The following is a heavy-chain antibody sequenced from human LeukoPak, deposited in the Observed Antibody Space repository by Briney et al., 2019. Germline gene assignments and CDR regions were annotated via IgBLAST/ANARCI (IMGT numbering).Heavy chain of an antibody. J-gene: IGHJ4*02. D-gene: IGHD6-19*01. V-gene: IGHV1-2*02. CDR2: INPNSGDK. CDR3: ARDGSSGGYYFDY. Sequence: ASVKVSCKTSGFTFTGYYIHWVRQAPGQGLEWMGWINPNSGDKKYAQKFQGRVTMTRDMSTSTVYMELSSLRSEDTAVYYCARDGSSGGYYFDYWGQGTLVTVSS. CDR1: GFTFTGYY.